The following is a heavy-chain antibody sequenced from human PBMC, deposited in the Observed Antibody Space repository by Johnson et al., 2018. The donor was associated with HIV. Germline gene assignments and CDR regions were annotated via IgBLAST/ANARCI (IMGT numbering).Heavy chain of an antibody. D-gene: IGHD1-26*01. V-gene: IGHV3-7*02. J-gene: IGHJ3*02. CDR3: ARSSWGGSSLGAFDI. CDR1: GFTFSSYW. Sequence: MQLVESGGGLVQPGGSLRLSCATSGFTFSSYWMSWVRQAPGKGLEWVANIKQDGSETYYVDSVKGRFTISRDNAKNSLYLQMNSLRAEDTAVYYCARSSWGGSSLGAFDIWGQGTMVTVSS. CDR2: IKQDGSET.